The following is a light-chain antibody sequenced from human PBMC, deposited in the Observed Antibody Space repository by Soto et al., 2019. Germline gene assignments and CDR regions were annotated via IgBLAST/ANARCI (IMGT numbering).Light chain of an antibody. CDR2: AAS. J-gene: IGKJ3*01. CDR3: QQLNSYPFT. V-gene: IGKV1-9*01. CDR1: QGISSY. Sequence: DTQLTQSPSFLSESVGDRVTITCRSSQGISSYLAWYQQKPGKAPKLLIYAASTLQSGVPARFSGSGSGTEFTLTISSLQPEDFATYYCQQLNSYPFTFGPGTKVHVK.